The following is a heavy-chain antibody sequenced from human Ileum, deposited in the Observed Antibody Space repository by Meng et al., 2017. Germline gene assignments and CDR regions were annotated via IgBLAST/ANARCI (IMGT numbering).Heavy chain of an antibody. V-gene: IGHV4-59*08. CDR2: IYYNGST. CDR1: GGSISSYY. J-gene: IGHJ4*02. D-gene: IGHD3-22*01. CDR3: ARREYDSRGYYFDY. Sequence: QVQLQESGPGLVKPSETLSLTCTVSGGSISSYYWIWIRQPPGKGLEWIGYIYYNGSTNYNPSLKSRLTMSVDTSKNQFSLKLSSVTAADTAVYYCARREYDSRGYYFDYWGQGTLVTVSS.